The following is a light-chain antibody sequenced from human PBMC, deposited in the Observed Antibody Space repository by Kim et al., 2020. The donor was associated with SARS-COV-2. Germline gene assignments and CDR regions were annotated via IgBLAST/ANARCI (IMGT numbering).Light chain of an antibody. Sequence: SYELTQPPSVSVSPGQTARITCSGDALPKKYAFWYQQKTGQAPVLVIYEDRKRPSGIPERFSGSSSGTMATLTVSGAQVEDEADYYCYSTDSIGDEGVFGGGTQLTVL. CDR2: EDR. J-gene: IGLJ2*01. V-gene: IGLV3-10*01. CDR1: ALPKKY. CDR3: YSTDSIGDEGV.